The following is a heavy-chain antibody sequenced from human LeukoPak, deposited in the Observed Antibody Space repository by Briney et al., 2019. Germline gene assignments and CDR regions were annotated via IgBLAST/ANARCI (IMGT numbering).Heavy chain of an antibody. V-gene: IGHV3-21*04. D-gene: IGHD3-10*01. CDR1: GFTFSSYS. Sequence: GGSLRLSCAASGFTFSSYSMNWVRQAPGKGLEWVSSISSSSSYIYYADSVKGRFTISKGNAKNTLYLQMNSLRAEDTAVYYCAKDRYDRRGVYYFDYWGQGTLVTVSS. CDR2: ISSSSSYI. CDR3: AKDRYDRRGVYYFDY. J-gene: IGHJ4*02.